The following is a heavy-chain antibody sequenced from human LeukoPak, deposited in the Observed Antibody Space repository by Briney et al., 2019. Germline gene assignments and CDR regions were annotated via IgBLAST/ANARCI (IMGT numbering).Heavy chain of an antibody. Sequence: SETLSLTCTVSGGSISSSSYYWGWIRQPPGKGLEWIGSIYYSGSTNYNPSLKSRVTISVDTSKNQFSLKLSSVTAADTAVYYCASGCLGCWYSSSWFRAFDIWGQGTMVTVSS. CDR2: IYYSGST. CDR3: ASGCLGCWYSSSWFRAFDI. J-gene: IGHJ3*02. D-gene: IGHD6-13*01. V-gene: IGHV4-39*07. CDR1: GGSISSSSYY.